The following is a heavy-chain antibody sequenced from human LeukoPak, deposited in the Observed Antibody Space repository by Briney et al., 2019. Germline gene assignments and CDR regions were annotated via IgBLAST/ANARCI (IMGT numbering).Heavy chain of an antibody. D-gene: IGHD5-12*01. V-gene: IGHV4-31*03. CDR1: GDSLSSAFYY. J-gene: IGHJ5*02. CDR3: ARDVLEGGSVNRFDP. Sequence: SQTLSLTCTVSGDSLSSAFYYWTWIRQHPGKGLEWIGYIHYSGSTYYNPSLKGRITISMDTSKNQFSLKLSSVTAADTAVYYCARDVLEGGSVNRFDPWGQGTLLTVSS. CDR2: IHYSGST.